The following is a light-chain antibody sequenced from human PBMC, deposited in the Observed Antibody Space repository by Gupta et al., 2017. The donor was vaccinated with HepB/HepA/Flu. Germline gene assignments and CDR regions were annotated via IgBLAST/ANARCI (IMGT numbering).Light chain of an antibody. CDR2: EVT. Sequence: QSGLTQPASVSGSPGHSITISCTGTSSDVGNDNLVSWYQQPPVKAPKLIIYEVTERSSGVSNRFSGSKSGDTASLTISWLQTEDEADYYCSSYAGSSTVMFGGGTKVTVL. CDR1: SSDVGNDNL. V-gene: IGLV2-23*02. CDR3: SSYAGSSTVM. J-gene: IGLJ3*02.